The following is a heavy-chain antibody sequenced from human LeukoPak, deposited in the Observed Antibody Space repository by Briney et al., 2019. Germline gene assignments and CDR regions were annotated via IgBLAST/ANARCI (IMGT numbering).Heavy chain of an antibody. Sequence: ASVKVSCKASGYTFTSYYMQWVRQAPGQGLEWMGIINPSGGSTSYAQKFQGRVTMTRDTSTSTVYMELSSLRSEGTAVYYCASPSGGSYYTFDYWGQGTLVTVSS. CDR3: ASPSGGSYYTFDY. CDR2: INPSGGST. J-gene: IGHJ4*02. V-gene: IGHV1-46*01. D-gene: IGHD1-26*01. CDR1: GYTFTSYY.